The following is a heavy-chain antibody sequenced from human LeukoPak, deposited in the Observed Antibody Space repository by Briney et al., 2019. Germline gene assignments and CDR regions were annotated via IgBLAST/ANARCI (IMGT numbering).Heavy chain of an antibody. Sequence: KPSETLSLTCTVSGGSISSSSYYWGWIRQPPGKGLEWIGSIYYSGSTYYNPSLKSRVTISVDTSKNQFSLKLSSVTAADTAVYYCARHVTKYYFDYWGQGTLVTVSS. CDR2: IYYSGST. D-gene: IGHD1-1*01. J-gene: IGHJ4*02. V-gene: IGHV4-39*01. CDR1: GGSISSSSYY. CDR3: ARHVTKYYFDY.